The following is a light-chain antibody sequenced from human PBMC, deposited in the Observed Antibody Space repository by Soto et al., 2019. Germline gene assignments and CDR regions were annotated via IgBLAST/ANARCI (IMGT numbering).Light chain of an antibody. V-gene: IGKV3-15*01. Sequence: EIVMPQTPATLSVSPGERANLSCRATQSVYNNLAWYQQKPGQAPRLLIYGASTSATGNPARFSGSGSGTEINLTIGSLQYEDLAVYFGHQNNNSQPGTIGPGAKVVN. CDR3: HQNNNSQPGT. CDR2: GAS. J-gene: IGKJ3*01. CDR1: QSVYNN.